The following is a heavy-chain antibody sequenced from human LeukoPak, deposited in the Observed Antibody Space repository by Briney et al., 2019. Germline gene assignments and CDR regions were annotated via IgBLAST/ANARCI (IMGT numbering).Heavy chain of an antibody. CDR3: ARGVVVTPPRPYNWFDP. V-gene: IGHV1-46*01. CDR1: GYTFTSYY. CDR2: INPSGGST. D-gene: IGHD4-23*01. J-gene: IGHJ5*02. Sequence: ASVKVSCKASGYTFTSYYMHWVRQTPGQGLEWMGLINPSGGSTSYAQKFQGRVTMTRDTSTSTVYMELSSLRSEDTAVYYCARGVVVTPPRPYNWFDPWGQGTLVTVSS.